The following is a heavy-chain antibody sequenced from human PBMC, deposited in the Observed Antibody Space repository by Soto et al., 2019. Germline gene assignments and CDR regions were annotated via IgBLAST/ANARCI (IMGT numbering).Heavy chain of an antibody. Sequence: SVKVSCKAYGGTFSRYAISWVRQAPGQGLEWMGGITPIFGTANYAQKFQGRVAITADESTRTSYMELRSLRSGDTAVYYCARGWGYDTSDYYYAYWGQGTLVTVSS. CDR2: ITPIFGTA. D-gene: IGHD3-22*01. V-gene: IGHV1-69*13. J-gene: IGHJ4*02. CDR1: GGTFSRYA. CDR3: ARGWGYDTSDYYYAY.